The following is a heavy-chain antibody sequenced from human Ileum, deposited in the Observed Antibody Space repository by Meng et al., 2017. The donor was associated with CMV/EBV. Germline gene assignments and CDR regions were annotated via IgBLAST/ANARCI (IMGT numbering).Heavy chain of an antibody. CDR1: GFTFSSYA. CDR3: ARARDIVVVVAALGY. Sequence: SGFTFSSYAMHWVRQAPGKGLEWVAVISYDGSNKYYADSVKGRSTISRDNSKNTLYLQMNSLRAEDTAVYYCARARDIVVVVAALGYWGQGTLVTVSS. CDR2: ISYDGSNK. V-gene: IGHV3-30*04. J-gene: IGHJ4*02. D-gene: IGHD2-15*01.